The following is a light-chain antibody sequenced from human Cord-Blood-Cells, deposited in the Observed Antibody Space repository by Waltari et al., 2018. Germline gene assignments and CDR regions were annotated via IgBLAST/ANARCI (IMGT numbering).Light chain of an antibody. CDR2: DVS. CDR1: SSDVGGYNY. J-gene: IGLJ2*01. CDR3: SSYTSSSTVV. V-gene: IGLV2-14*01. Sequence: QSALTQPASVSGSPGQSIPTSCPGTSSDVGGYNYVSWYQQHPGKAPKLMIYDVSKRPSGVSNRFSGSKSGNTASLTISGLQAEDEADYYCSSYTSSSTVVFGGGTKLTVL.